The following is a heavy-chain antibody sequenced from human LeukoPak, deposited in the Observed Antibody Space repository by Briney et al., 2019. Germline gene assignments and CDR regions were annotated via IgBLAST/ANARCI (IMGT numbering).Heavy chain of an antibody. CDR1: GGSISNYY. CDR3: ARGRGSLDY. J-gene: IGHJ4*02. D-gene: IGHD1-26*01. Sequence: SETLSLTCTVSGGSISNYYWSWIRQPPGKGLEWIGYIYYSGSTNYNPSLKSRVTISVDTSKNQFSLKLSSVTAADTAVYYCARGRGSLDYWGQGTLVTVSS. V-gene: IGHV4-59*01. CDR2: IYYSGST.